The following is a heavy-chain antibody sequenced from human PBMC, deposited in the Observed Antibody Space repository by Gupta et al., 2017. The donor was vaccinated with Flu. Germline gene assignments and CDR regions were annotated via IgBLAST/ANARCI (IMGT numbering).Heavy chain of an antibody. J-gene: IGHJ6*02. Sequence: QLQLRESGPGLVRPSETLSLTCTVDGVSITSSNNYWVWMRQPPGKGLEWIGSVYYRGTPYHNPSLKSRITMSVDTSKTQFSLMLTSVTAADTATYYGARRGDRVVVAGQVDYYYGMDVGGQGTPVTVSS. V-gene: IGHV4-39*01. D-gene: IGHD6-19*01. CDR1: GVSITSSNNY. CDR3: ARRGDRVVVAGQVDYYYGMDV. CDR2: VYYRGTP.